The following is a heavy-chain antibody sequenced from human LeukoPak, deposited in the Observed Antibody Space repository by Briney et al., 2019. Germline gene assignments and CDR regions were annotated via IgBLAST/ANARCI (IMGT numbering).Heavy chain of an antibody. Sequence: ASVKVSCKASGYTFTSYAMHWVRQAPGQRLEWMGWINAGNGNTKYSQKFQGRVTITRDTSATTVYMELSSLRSEDTAVYYCARDIDRVFNWFDPWGQGTLVTVSS. D-gene: IGHD6-13*01. J-gene: IGHJ5*02. CDR3: ARDIDRVFNWFDP. CDR2: INAGNGNT. V-gene: IGHV1-3*01. CDR1: GYTFTSYA.